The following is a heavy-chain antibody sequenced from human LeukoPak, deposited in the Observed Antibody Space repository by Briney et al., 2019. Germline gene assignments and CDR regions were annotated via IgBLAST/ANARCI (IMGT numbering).Heavy chain of an antibody. Sequence: GGSLRLSCAASGFTFSSYSMNWVRQAPGKGLEWVSSISSGSSYIYYADSVKGRFTISRDNAKNSLYLQMNSLRAEDTAVYYCASIVAAAGKGGDYWGQGTLVTVSS. CDR2: ISSGSSYI. V-gene: IGHV3-21*01. D-gene: IGHD6-13*01. CDR1: GFTFSSYS. CDR3: ASIVAAAGKGGDY. J-gene: IGHJ4*02.